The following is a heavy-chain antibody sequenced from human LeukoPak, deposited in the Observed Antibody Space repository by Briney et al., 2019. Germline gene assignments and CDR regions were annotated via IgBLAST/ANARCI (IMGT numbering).Heavy chain of an antibody. Sequence: GGSLRLSCAASGFTFSSYSMTWVRQAPGKGLEWVSAISGSGGSTYYADSVKGRFTISRDNSKNTLYLQMNGLRAEDTAVYYCAKDDVWGSYRYFDYWGQGTLVTVSS. J-gene: IGHJ4*02. CDR1: GFTFSSYS. D-gene: IGHD3-16*02. CDR2: ISGSGGST. V-gene: IGHV3-23*01. CDR3: AKDDVWGSYRYFDY.